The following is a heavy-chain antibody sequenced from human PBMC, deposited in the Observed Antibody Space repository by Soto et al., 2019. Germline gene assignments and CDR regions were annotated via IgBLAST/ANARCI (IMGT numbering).Heavy chain of an antibody. Sequence: QVQLVQSGAEVKKPGASVKVSCKASGYTFTSYDINWVRQATGQGLEWMGWMNPNSGNTGYAQKFQGRVNMNRNTSISKAYMELSSLRSEDTAVYYCVRHCTNGVSNTFDIWGQGTMVTVSS. V-gene: IGHV1-8*01. CDR3: VRHCTNGVSNTFDI. CDR1: GYTFTSYD. CDR2: MNPNSGNT. D-gene: IGHD2-8*01. J-gene: IGHJ3*02.